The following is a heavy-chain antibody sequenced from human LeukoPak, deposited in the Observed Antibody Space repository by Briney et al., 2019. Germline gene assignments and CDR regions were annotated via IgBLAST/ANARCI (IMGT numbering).Heavy chain of an antibody. J-gene: IGHJ6*02. Sequence: GGSLRLSCAASGFTYSSYGRHWVRQAPGKGLEWVAVIWYDGSNKYYADSVKGRFTISRDNSKNTLYLQMNSLRAEDTAVYYCARDKYGMDVWGQGTTVTVSS. CDR3: ARDKYGMDV. V-gene: IGHV3-33*01. CDR2: IWYDGSNK. CDR1: GFTYSSYG.